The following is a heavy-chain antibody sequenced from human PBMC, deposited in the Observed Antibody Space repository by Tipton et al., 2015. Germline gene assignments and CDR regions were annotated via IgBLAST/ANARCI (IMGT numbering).Heavy chain of an antibody. CDR3: ARSRYTVTPDS. J-gene: IGHJ4*02. V-gene: IGHV4-38-2*01. Sequence: TLSLTCAVSAYSISSDYYWGWIRQPPGKGLEWIGSFFHSGNTFHNPSLRSRVIISVDTSKNQFSLKMTSVTAADTAVYYCARSRYTVTPDSWGQGTLVTVSS. D-gene: IGHD4-17*01. CDR1: AYSISSDYY. CDR2: FFHSGNT.